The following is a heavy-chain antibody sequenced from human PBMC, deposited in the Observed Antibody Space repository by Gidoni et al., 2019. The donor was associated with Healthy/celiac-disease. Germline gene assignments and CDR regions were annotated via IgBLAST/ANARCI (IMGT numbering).Heavy chain of an antibody. D-gene: IGHD1-20*01. Sequence: EVQLVESGGGLVQPGGSLRLSCSASGFPFSSYAMHWVRQAPGKGLEYVSAISRNGGSTYYADSVKGRFTISRDNSKNTLYLQMSSLRAEDTAVYYCVGNRYNWNHGPFDIWGQGTMVTVSS. CDR1: GFPFSSYA. J-gene: IGHJ3*02. CDR3: VGNRYNWNHGPFDI. CDR2: ISRNGGST. V-gene: IGHV3-64D*06.